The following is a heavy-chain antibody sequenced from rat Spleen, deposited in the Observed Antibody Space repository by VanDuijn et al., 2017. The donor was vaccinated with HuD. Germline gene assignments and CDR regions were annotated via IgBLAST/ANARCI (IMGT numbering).Heavy chain of an antibody. Sequence: EVQLVESGGGLVQPGRSLKLSCAASGVTFSNSAMTWVRQAPTKGLEWVASISVGGGNSYYRDSVKGRFTIFRDNAKNTLYLQMDSLRSEDTATYYCATHEDGGYPFAYWGQGTLVTVSS. CDR2: ISVGGGNS. V-gene: IGHV5S13*01. CDR3: ATHEDGGYPFAY. CDR1: GVTFSNSA. J-gene: IGHJ3*01. D-gene: IGHD1-11*01.